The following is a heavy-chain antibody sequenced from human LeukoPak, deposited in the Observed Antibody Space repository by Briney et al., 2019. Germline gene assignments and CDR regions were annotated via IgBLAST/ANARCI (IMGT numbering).Heavy chain of an antibody. V-gene: IGHV3-30*18. Sequence: GGSLRLSCAASGFTFSSYGMHWVRQAPGQGLEWVAVISYDGSNKYYADSVKGRFTISRDNSKNTLYLQMNSLRAEDTAVYYCAKGVRFLEWLEYYFDYWGQGTLVTVSS. J-gene: IGHJ4*02. CDR3: AKGVRFLEWLEYYFDY. CDR2: ISYDGSNK. CDR1: GFTFSSYG. D-gene: IGHD3-3*01.